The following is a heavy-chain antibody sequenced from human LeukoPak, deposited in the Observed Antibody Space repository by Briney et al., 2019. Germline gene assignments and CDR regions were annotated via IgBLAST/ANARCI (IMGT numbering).Heavy chain of an antibody. J-gene: IGHJ4*02. V-gene: IGHV3-21*06. CDR2: ISSSSGYI. CDR1: GFTFSSYS. D-gene: IGHD6-13*01. Sequence: GGSLRLYCAASGFTFSSYSMNWVRQAPGRGLAWVSSISSSSGYIYYADSVKGRFTISRENAQSSLYLQLNTWRAEDKAVYYCGYGGYSSSLTDYWGQGTLVTVSS. CDR3: GYGGYSSSLTDY.